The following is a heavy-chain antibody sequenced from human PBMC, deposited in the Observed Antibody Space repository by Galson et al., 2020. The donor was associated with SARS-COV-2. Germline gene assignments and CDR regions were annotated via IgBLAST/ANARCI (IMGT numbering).Heavy chain of an antibody. J-gene: IGHJ5*02. CDR2: IWYDGSNK. V-gene: IGHV3-33*01. CDR3: ARESSWPNVSFDP. Sequence: GGSLRLSCAASGFTFSSYGMHWVRQAPGKGLEWVAVIWYDGSNKYYADSVKGQFTISRDNSKNTLYLQMNSLRAEDTAVYYCARESSWPNVSFDPWGQGTLVTVSS. D-gene: IGHD6-13*01. CDR1: GFTFSSYG.